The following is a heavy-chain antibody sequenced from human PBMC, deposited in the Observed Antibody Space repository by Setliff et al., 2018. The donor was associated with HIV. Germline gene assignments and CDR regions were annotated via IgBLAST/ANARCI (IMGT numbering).Heavy chain of an antibody. J-gene: IGHJ4*02. CDR1: GDSIGTGTHY. V-gene: IGHV4-39*01. CDR2: LYGHSST. D-gene: IGHD3-10*01. Sequence: PSETLSLTCNVPGDSIGTGTHYWAWIRQPPGKGLEWIGSLYGHSSTYYTKSLRGRVTISADTSKNQFSLRLSSVTALDTAVYYCSRLYGSGHYFAFDFWGQGALVTVSS. CDR3: SRLYGSGHYFAFDF.